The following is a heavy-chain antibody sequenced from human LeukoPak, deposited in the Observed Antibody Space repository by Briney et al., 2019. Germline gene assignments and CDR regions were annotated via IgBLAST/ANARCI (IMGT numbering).Heavy chain of an antibody. CDR2: ISGGGETT. CDR3: ARDASGGNLPFDY. Sequence: PGGSLRLSCAASGFSFSNYEMNWVRQAPGKGLGWVSYISGGGETTYYADSVKGRFTISRDNGKNSLYLQMNSLRAEDTAVYYCARDASGGNLPFDYWGQGTLVTVSS. V-gene: IGHV3-48*03. CDR1: GFSFSNYE. J-gene: IGHJ4*02. D-gene: IGHD4-23*01.